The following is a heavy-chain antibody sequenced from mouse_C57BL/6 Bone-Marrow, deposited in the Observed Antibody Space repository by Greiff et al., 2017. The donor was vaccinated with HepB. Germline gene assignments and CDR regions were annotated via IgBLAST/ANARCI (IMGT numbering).Heavy chain of an antibody. D-gene: IGHD1-2*01. V-gene: IGHV2-6*02. J-gene: IGHJ4*01. CDR2: IWSDGST. CDR1: GFSLTSYG. CDR3: ARNYYGDYAMDY. Sequence: QVQLKQSGPGLVAPSQSLSITCTVSGFSLTSYGVHWVRQPPGKGLEWLVVIWSDGSTTYNSALKSRLSISKDNSKSQVFLKMNSLQTDDTAMYYCARNYYGDYAMDYWGQGTSVTVSS.